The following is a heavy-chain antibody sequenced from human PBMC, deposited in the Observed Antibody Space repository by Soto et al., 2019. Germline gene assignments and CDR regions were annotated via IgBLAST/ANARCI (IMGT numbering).Heavy chain of an antibody. D-gene: IGHD6-13*01. J-gene: IGHJ4*02. CDR3: AKDLIAATGTPSYYFDS. CDR2: VSGSGLYT. CDR1: GFTFDTYA. Sequence: GSLRLSCVAYGFTFDTYANSWFRQSPGKGLEWVSTVSGSGLYTYYTDSVKGRFTISRDNPRNTLYLQMNSLRLEDTAVYFCAKDLIAATGTPSYYFDSWGQGTLVTVSS. V-gene: IGHV3-23*01.